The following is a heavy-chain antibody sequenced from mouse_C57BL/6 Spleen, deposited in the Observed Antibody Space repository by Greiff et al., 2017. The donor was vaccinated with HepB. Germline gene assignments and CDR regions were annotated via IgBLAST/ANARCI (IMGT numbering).Heavy chain of an antibody. CDR2: ISSGSSTI. CDR1: GFTFSDYG. Sequence: EVNLVESGGGLVKPGGSLKLSCAASGFTFSDYGMHWVRQAPEKGLEWVAYISSGSSTIYYADTVKCRFTISTYNSKNTLFLQMTSLRSEDTAMYYCANSGHGAPWFAYWGQGTLVTVSA. CDR3: ANSGHGAPWFAY. V-gene: IGHV5-17*01. J-gene: IGHJ3*01. D-gene: IGHD3-1*01.